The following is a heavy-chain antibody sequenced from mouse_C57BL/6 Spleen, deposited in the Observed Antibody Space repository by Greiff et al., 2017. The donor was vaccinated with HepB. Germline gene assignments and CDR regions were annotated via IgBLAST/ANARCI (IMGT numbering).Heavy chain of an antibody. Sequence: QVHVKQSGAELVKPGASVKMSCKASGYTFTSYWITWVKQRPGQGLEWIGDIYPGSGSTNYNEKFKSKATLTVDTSSSTAYMQLSSLTSEDSAVYYCAREGGTPFPFDYWGQGTTLTVSS. V-gene: IGHV1-55*01. J-gene: IGHJ2*01. D-gene: IGHD3-3*01. CDR1: GYTFTSYW. CDR2: IYPGSGST. CDR3: AREGGTPFPFDY.